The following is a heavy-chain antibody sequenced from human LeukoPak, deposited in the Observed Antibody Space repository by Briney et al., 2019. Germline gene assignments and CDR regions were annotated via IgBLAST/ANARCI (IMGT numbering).Heavy chain of an antibody. CDR2: LSYDGSTK. CDR3: ARGGYGSGTYPPYFYGMDV. J-gene: IGHJ6*02. V-gene: IGHV3-30*04. Sequence: GRSLRLSCAASGFTFTTYAMHWVRQAPGKGLEWVAVLSYDGSTKYYADSVKGRFTISRDNSKNTLYLQMNSLRAEDTAVYFCARGGYGSGTYPPYFYGMDVWGQGTTVTVSS. CDR1: GFTFTTYA. D-gene: IGHD3-10*01.